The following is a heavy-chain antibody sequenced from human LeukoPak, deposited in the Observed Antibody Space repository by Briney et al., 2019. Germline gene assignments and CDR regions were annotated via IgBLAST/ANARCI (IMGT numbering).Heavy chain of an antibody. V-gene: IGHV4-39*01. J-gene: IGHJ4*02. CDR3: ARHPYTRIAAAGTYYFDY. CDR1: GGSISSSSYY. CDR2: IYYSGGT. Sequence: SETLSLTCTVSGGSISSSSYYWGWIRQPPGKGLEWIGSIYYSGGTYYNPSLKSRVTISVDTSKNQFSLKLSSVTAADTAVYYCARHPYTRIAAAGTYYFDYWGQGTLVTVSS. D-gene: IGHD6-13*01.